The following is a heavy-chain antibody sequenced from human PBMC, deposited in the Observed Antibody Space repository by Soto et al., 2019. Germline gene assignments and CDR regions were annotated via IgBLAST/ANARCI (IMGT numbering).Heavy chain of an antibody. CDR1: GGSISSGGYY. Sequence: QVQLQESGPGLVKPSQTLSLTCTVSGGSISSGGYYWSWIRQHTGKSLEWIGYIYYSGRTYYNPSLKIRVTISLDTSKNQFSLKLSSVTAADTAVYYCARARLNDFWPTPPDAFDIWGQGTMVTVSS. V-gene: IGHV4-31*03. D-gene: IGHD3-3*01. CDR2: IYYSGRT. CDR3: ARARLNDFWPTPPDAFDI. J-gene: IGHJ3*02.